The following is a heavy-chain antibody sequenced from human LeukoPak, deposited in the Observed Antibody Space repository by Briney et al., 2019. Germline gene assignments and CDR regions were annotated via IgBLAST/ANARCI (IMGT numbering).Heavy chain of an antibody. V-gene: IGHV4-59*01. CDR2: IYYSGST. D-gene: IGHD1-1*01. Sequence: SETLPLTCTVSGGSIRNYYWSWIRQPPGKGLEWIGYIYYSGSTNYNPSLKSRVTISVDTSKNQFSLKVTSVTAADTAVYYCARDVKWNDAFEIWGQGTMVTVSS. CDR3: ARDVKWNDAFEI. J-gene: IGHJ3*02. CDR1: GGSIRNYY.